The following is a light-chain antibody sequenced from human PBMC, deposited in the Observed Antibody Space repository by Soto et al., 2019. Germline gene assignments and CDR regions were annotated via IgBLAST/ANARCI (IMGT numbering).Light chain of an antibody. CDR3: GSYTSATTWG. CDR2: RVI. CDR1: SSDIGRYDY. Sequence: QSALTQPASVSGSPGQSITISCTGTSSDIGRYDYVSWYQQLPGKAPKLIIYRVINRPSGVSDRFSGSKSGNSASLSISGLQPEDEAGYFCGSYTSATTWGFGGGTKLTVL. J-gene: IGLJ3*02. V-gene: IGLV2-14*03.